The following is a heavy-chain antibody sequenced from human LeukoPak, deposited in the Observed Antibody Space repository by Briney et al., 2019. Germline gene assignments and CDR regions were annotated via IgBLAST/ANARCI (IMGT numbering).Heavy chain of an antibody. Sequence: GGSLRLSCAASGFTVSSNYMSWDRQAPGKGLEWVSVIYSGGSTYYADSVKGRFTISRDNSKNTLYLQMNSLRAGDTAVYYCAISASDAFDIWGQGTMVTVSS. D-gene: IGHD1-26*01. J-gene: IGHJ3*02. V-gene: IGHV3-66*01. CDR3: AISASDAFDI. CDR1: GFTVSSNY. CDR2: IYSGGST.